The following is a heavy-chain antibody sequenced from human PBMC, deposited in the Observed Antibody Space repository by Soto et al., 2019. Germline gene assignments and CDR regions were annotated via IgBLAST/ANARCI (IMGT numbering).Heavy chain of an antibody. D-gene: IGHD5-12*01. CDR1: GFTFSDHF. CDR2: ARNKANSYTT. CDR3: TREHRSGAYYYGLDV. Sequence: EVQLVESGGGLVQPGGSLRLSCAASGFTFSDHFMDWVRQAPGKGLEWVGRARNKANSYTTEYAASVKGRFTISRDESKNSRYLQMNSLKTEDTAVYYCTREHRSGAYYYGLDVWGQGTTVTVSS. V-gene: IGHV3-72*01. J-gene: IGHJ6*02.